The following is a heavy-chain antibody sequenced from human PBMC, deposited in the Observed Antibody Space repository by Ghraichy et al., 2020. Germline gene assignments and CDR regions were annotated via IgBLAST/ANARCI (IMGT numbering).Heavy chain of an antibody. D-gene: IGHD2-2*01. V-gene: IGHV4-59*01. CDR2: IHSNGGT. J-gene: IGHJ4*02. CDR3: ASSLTPYADSDY. CDR1: GVSINTYY. Sequence: SQTLSLTCSVSGVSINTYYWSWIRQPPGKGLEYIGYIHSNGGTNCKPSLRSRVTISIDTSKSQFSLKMNSVTAADTAVYYCASSLTPYADSDYWGQGALVTVSS.